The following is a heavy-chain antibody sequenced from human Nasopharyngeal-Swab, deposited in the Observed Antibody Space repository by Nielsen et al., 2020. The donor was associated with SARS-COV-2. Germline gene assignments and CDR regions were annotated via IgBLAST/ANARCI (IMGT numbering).Heavy chain of an antibody. CDR2: IAHDASNE. Sequence: GESLKISCAASGFTFSSFGMHWVRQAPGKGLEWVAFIAHDASNEYYGDSVKGRFSISRDSSKNTLYLQMDSLRGEDTAVYYCARDDAGSYDYWGQGTLVTVSS. CDR3: ARDDAGSYDY. CDR1: GFTFSSFG. J-gene: IGHJ4*02. D-gene: IGHD3-10*01. V-gene: IGHV3-30*03.